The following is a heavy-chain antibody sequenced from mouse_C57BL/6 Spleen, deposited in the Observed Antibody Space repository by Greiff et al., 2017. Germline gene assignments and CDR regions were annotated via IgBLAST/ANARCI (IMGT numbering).Heavy chain of an antibody. Sequence: EVQLLQSGPGLVQPGASVKISCKASGYSFTDYDMNWVHQTPGKSLEWIGVINPNCGTISYNQQFKGQATLTVDRSASTAYMQLNSWTSEAAEVYYCARERYPRAYWGQGTLVTVSA. V-gene: IGHV1-39*01. J-gene: IGHJ3*01. CDR1: GYSFTDYD. D-gene: IGHD3-1*01. CDR3: ARERYPRAY. CDR2: INPNCGTI.